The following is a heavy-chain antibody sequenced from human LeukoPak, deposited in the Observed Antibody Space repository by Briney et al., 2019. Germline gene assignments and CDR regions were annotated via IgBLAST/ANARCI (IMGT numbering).Heavy chain of an antibody. J-gene: IGHJ6*03. CDR1: GYTFSSDG. Sequence: ASVKVSCKASGYTFSSDGISWVRQAHGQGLEWMGWISAYNGNTNYAQKLQGRVTMTTDTSTSTAYIELRSLRSDDTAVYYCARAEPDVLLWFGEYYYMDVWGKGTAVTVSS. V-gene: IGHV1-18*01. CDR2: ISAYNGNT. CDR3: ARAEPDVLLWFGEYYYMDV. D-gene: IGHD3-10*01.